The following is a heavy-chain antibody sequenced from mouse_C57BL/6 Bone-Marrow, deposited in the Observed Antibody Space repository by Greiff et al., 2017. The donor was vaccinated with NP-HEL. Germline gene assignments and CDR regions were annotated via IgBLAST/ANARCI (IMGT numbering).Heavy chain of an antibody. Sequence: VQLQQSGAELVKPWASVKLSCKASGYTFTSYWMHWVKQRPGQGLEWIGMIHPNSGSTNYNEKFKSKATLTVDKSSSTAYMQLSSLTSEDSAVYYCAREAYDYDGRFAYWGQGTLVTVSA. CDR3: AREAYDYDGRFAY. V-gene: IGHV1-64*01. D-gene: IGHD2-4*01. CDR1: GYTFTSYW. CDR2: IHPNSGST. J-gene: IGHJ3*01.